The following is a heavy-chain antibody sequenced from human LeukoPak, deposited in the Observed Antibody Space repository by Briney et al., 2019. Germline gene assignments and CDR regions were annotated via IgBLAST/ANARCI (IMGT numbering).Heavy chain of an antibody. J-gene: IGHJ4*02. CDR3: ARSLPAATTPDY. CDR1: GGTFSSYA. D-gene: IGHD2-2*01. Sequence: GASVKVSCMASGGTFSSYAISWVRQAPGQGLEWMGGIIPIFGTANYAQKFQGRVTITADESTSTAYMELSSLRSEDTAVYYCARSLPAATTPDYWGQGTLVTVSS. V-gene: IGHV1-69*13. CDR2: IIPIFGTA.